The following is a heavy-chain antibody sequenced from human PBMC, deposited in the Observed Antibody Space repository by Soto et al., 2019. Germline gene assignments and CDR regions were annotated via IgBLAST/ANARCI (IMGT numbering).Heavy chain of an antibody. CDR2: ITPDNGNT. Sequence: ASVKVSCKASGYTFTSYVMHWVRQAPGQSLEWMGWITPDNGNTYFSQKFQGRVTVTRDTSASTAYLELSSLTSEDTAVYYCAREPRHAVYFDYWGLGSLVTVSS. V-gene: IGHV1-3*01. J-gene: IGHJ4*02. CDR3: AREPRHAVYFDY. CDR1: GYTFTSYV.